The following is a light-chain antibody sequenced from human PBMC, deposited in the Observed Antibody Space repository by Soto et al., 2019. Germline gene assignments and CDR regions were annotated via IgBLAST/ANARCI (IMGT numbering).Light chain of an antibody. CDR3: QQYETYSGT. CDR1: QIINTW. Sequence: DIQMTQSPSSLSASVGDRVTITCRASQIINTWLAWYQQKPGKAPKLVIYRASNLVNGVPSRFSGSGSGTEFTLTISSLQPDDFSSYYCQQYETYSGTFGPGTKVDL. CDR2: RAS. V-gene: IGKV1-5*03. J-gene: IGKJ3*01.